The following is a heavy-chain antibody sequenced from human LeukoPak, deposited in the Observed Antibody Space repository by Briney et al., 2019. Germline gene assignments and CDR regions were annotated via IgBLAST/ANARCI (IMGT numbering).Heavy chain of an antibody. CDR1: GFTFSNYA. CDR3: AKSRGSGYYYAPFDY. V-gene: IGHV3-23*01. J-gene: IGHJ4*02. CDR2: ISGSAGST. D-gene: IGHD3-22*01. Sequence: GGSLRLSCAAPGFTFSNYAMSWVRQAPGKGLEWVSGISGSAGSTYNADSVKGRFTISRDNSKNTVYLQMNSLTAEDTAVYYCAKSRGSGYYYAPFDYWGQGTLVTVSS.